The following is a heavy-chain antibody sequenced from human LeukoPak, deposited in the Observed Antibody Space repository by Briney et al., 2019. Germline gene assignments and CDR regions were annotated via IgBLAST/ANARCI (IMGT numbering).Heavy chain of an antibody. D-gene: IGHD2-15*01. CDR3: GGFGYEAGVDL. CDR2: IEPDGSET. J-gene: IGHJ4*02. V-gene: IGHV3-7*01. Sequence: GGSLRLSCAASGFMFSTYWMTWVRQAPGKGPEWVANIEPDGSETYYVDAVKGRFTISRDNTKNLLYLQMNNLRGEDAAVYHCGGFGYEAGVDLWGQGTLVTVSS. CDR1: GFMFSTYW.